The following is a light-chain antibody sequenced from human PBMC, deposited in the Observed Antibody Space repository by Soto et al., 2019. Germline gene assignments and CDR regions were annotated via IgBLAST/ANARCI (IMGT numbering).Light chain of an antibody. V-gene: IGKV3-11*01. CDR1: QNVSSN. CDR3: QQRSNWAIT. J-gene: IGKJ5*01. Sequence: EIVLTQSPATLSLSPGERATLSCRASQNVSSNLAWYQQKPGQAPRLLIYGASTRATGIPARFSGSGSGTDFTLTISSPEPEDFAVYYCQQRSNWAITFGQGTRLEIK. CDR2: GAS.